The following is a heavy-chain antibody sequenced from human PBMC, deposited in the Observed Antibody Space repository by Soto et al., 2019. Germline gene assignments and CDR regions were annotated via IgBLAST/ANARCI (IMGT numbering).Heavy chain of an antibody. D-gene: IGHD3-10*01. CDR2: TIPILSMS. CDR3: ATSYGAGSQAFDY. CDR1: GDTFNSYT. Sequence: QVHLVQSGAELRKPGSSVRVSCKASGDTFNSYTINWVRQAPGLGLEWMGRTIPILSMSNYALKFQGRLTMTADKSTSTAYMVLSGLRSEDTAIYYCATSYGAGSQAFDYWGQGALVPVSS. V-gene: IGHV1-69*02. J-gene: IGHJ4*02.